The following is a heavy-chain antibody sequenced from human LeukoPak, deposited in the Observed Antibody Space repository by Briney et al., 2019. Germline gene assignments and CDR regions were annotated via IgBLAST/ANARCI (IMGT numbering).Heavy chain of an antibody. D-gene: IGHD2-2*01. J-gene: IGHJ6*02. Sequence: PETLSLTCAVYGGSFSGYYWSWIRQPPGKGLEWIGEINHSGSTNYNPSLKSRVTISVDTSKNQFSLKLNSVTAADTAVYYCAREGYCSSTSCYYYYGMDVWGQGTTVTVSS. V-gene: IGHV4-34*01. CDR3: AREGYCSSTSCYYYYGMDV. CDR2: INHSGST. CDR1: GGSFSGYY.